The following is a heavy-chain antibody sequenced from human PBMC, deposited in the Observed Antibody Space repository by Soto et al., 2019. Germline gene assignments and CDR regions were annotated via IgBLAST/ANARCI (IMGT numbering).Heavy chain of an antibody. Sequence: EVQLVESGGGLLQPGGSLRLSCAASGFTVSSNYMSWVRQAPGKGREWVSVIYSGGSTYYADTVKGRFTISRDNSNISVDIQKNSLRAEDTAVYYGASGKYISTSWPYDYGMDVWGQGTTVTVSS. V-gene: IGHV3-53*01. CDR3: ASGKYISTSWPYDYGMDV. D-gene: IGHD2-2*01. CDR1: GFTVSSNY. CDR2: IYSGGST. J-gene: IGHJ6*02.